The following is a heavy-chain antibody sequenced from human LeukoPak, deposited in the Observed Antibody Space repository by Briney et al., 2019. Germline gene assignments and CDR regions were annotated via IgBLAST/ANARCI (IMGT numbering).Heavy chain of an antibody. Sequence: GGSLRLSCAASGFTFSSYAMSWVRQAPGKGLEWVSTISGSGGSTYYADSVKGRFNISRDNSKNTLYLQMNSLRVEDTAVYYCAKEYSSSWYYLDYWGQGTLVTVSS. J-gene: IGHJ4*02. V-gene: IGHV3-23*01. CDR3: AKEYSSSWYYLDY. CDR1: GFTFSSYA. CDR2: ISGSGGST. D-gene: IGHD6-13*01.